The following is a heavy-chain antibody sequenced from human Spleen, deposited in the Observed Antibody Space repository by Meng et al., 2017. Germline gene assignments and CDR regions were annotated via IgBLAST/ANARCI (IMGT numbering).Heavy chain of an antibody. CDR2: IIPKFGTA. D-gene: IGHD3-3*01. Sequence: SVKVSCKASGGTFSNYAISWVRQAPGQGLEWMGGIIPKFGTANYPQKFQGRVTITADESTSTAYMELSSLRSEDTAVYYCARPQRITIFGVVSPYYYYYGMDVWGQGTTVNVSS. J-gene: IGHJ6*02. V-gene: IGHV1-69*13. CDR3: ARPQRITIFGVVSPYYYYYGMDV. CDR1: GGTFSNYA.